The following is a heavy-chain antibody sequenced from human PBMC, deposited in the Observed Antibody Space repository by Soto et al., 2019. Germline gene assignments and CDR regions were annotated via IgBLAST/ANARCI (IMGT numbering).Heavy chain of an antibody. D-gene: IGHD5-12*01. V-gene: IGHV3-9*01. CDR2: ISWTSGSI. Sequence: EVQLVESGGGLVQPGRSLRLSCEASGFTFDDYAMHWVRQAPGEGLEWVASISWTSGSIGYGDSVKGRFTISRDNAKNSLFLQMNSLRAEDTAKYYCARSLATTEYYYGMDVWGQGTTVTVSS. J-gene: IGHJ6*02. CDR3: ARSLATTEYYYGMDV. CDR1: GFTFDDYA.